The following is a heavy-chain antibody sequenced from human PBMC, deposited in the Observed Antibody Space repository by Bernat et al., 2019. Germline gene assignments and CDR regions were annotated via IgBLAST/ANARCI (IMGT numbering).Heavy chain of an antibody. CDR1: GSTFSDHY. Sequence: EVQLVASGGGLVQPGGSLRLSCAASGSTFSDHYMDWVRQAPGKGLEWFSRIRNKPNSYTTEYAASVKGRFTISRDDSKNSLYLQMNSLKTEDTAVYYCVRDAGYCSGGSCYNLFDSWGQGTLVTVSS. V-gene: IGHV3-72*01. J-gene: IGHJ4*02. CDR3: VRDAGYCSGGSCYNLFDS. CDR2: IRNKPNSYTT. D-gene: IGHD2-15*01.